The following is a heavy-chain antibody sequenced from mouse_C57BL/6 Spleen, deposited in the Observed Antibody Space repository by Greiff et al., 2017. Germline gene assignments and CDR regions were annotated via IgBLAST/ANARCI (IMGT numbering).Heavy chain of an antibody. J-gene: IGHJ2*01. CDR3: ARWGTGNY. D-gene: IGHD4-1*01. V-gene: IGHV14-2*01. CDR2: IDPGDGET. CDR1: GFNIKDYY. Sequence: DVKLVESGAELVKPGASVKLSCTASGFNIKDYYMPWVKQRTEQGLEWIGRIDPGDGETKYAPRFQGKATIQADASSNTAYRQLSIRTSEDTAVYYCARWGTGNYWGQGTTLTVSS.